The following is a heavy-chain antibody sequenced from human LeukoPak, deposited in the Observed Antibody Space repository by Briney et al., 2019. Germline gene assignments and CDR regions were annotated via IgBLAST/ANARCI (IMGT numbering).Heavy chain of an antibody. V-gene: IGHV1-69*04. J-gene: IGHJ4*02. CDR3: ARDTDEVVGATRPDY. CDR2: IIPILGIA. D-gene: IGHD1-26*01. CDR1: GGTFSSYA. Sequence: ASVKVSCKASGGTFSSYAISWVRQAPGQGLEWMGRIIPILGIANYAQKFQGRVTITADKSTSTAYMELSSLRSEDTAVYYCARDTDEVVGATRPDYWGQGTLVTVSS.